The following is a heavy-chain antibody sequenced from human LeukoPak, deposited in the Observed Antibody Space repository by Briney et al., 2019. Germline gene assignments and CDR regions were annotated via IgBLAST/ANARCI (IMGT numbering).Heavy chain of an antibody. J-gene: IGHJ4*02. V-gene: IGHV3-33*01. CDR2: IWYDGTNK. D-gene: IGHD5-18*01. Sequence: GGSLRLSCAASGFSFSSYGMHWVRQAPGKGLEWVAVIWYDGTNKYYADSVEGRFTISRDNSKNTLYLQMNSLRAEDTAVYYCARDQRGFSYSKYYFDYWGQGTLVTVSP. CDR1: GFSFSSYG. CDR3: ARDQRGFSYSKYYFDY.